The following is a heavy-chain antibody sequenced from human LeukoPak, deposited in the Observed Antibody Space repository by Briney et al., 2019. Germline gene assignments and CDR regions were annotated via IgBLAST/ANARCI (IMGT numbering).Heavy chain of an antibody. Sequence: GGSLRLSCAASGFTFSSYAMSWVRQAPGKGLEWVPAISGSGGSTYYADSVKGRFTISRDNSKNTLYLQMNSLRAEDTAVYYCAKVTYYYDSSGSYYFDYWGQGTLVTVSS. V-gene: IGHV3-23*01. CDR1: GFTFSSYA. D-gene: IGHD3-22*01. CDR2: ISGSGGST. CDR3: AKVTYYYDSSGSYYFDY. J-gene: IGHJ4*02.